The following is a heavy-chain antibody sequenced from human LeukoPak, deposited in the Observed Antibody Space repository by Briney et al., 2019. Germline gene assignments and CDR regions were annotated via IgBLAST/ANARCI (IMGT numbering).Heavy chain of an antibody. D-gene: IGHD6-19*01. Sequence: GGSLRLSCAASGFTFSSYGLTWVRQAPGKGLEWVSLIYSGGSTYYADSVKGRFTISRDNSKNTLYLQMNSLRAEDTAVYYCAKNRVSGWPYLDYWGQGTLVTVSS. J-gene: IGHJ4*02. CDR1: GFTFSSYG. V-gene: IGHV3-23*01. CDR2: IYSGGST. CDR3: AKNRVSGWPYLDY.